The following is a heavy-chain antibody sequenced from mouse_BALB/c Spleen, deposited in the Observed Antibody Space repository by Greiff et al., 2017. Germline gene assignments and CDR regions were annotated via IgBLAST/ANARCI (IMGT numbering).Heavy chain of an antibody. CDR2: IWAGGST. Sequence: VQLVESGPGLVAPSQSLSITCTVSGFSLTSYGVHWVRQPPGKGLEWLGVIWAGGSTNYNSALMSRLSISKDNSKSQVFLKMNSLQTDDTAMYYCARVGGNYVGFAYWGQGTLVTVSA. V-gene: IGHV2-9*02. D-gene: IGHD2-1*01. J-gene: IGHJ3*01. CDR1: GFSLTSYG. CDR3: ARVGGNYVGFAY.